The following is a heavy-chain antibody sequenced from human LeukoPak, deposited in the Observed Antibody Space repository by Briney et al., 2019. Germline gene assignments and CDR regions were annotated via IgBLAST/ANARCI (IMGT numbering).Heavy chain of an antibody. CDR3: ARATVTTTHYFDY. V-gene: IGHV4-61*02. CDR1: GGSISSGSYY. CDR2: IYTSGST. Sequence: PSETLSLTCTVSGGSISSGSYYWSWIRQPAGKGLEWIGRIYTSGSTNYNPSLKSRVTISVDTSKNQFSLKLSSVTAADTAVYYCARATVTTTHYFDYWGQGTLVTVSS. J-gene: IGHJ4*02. D-gene: IGHD4-17*01.